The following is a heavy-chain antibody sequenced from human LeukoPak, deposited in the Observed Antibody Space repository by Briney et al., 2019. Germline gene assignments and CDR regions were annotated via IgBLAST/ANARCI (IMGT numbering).Heavy chain of an antibody. J-gene: IGHJ3*02. D-gene: IGHD3-3*01. Sequence: GRSLRLSCAASEFTFSSNAMHWVRQAPGKGLEWVAVISYDGSNKYYADSVKGRFTISRDNSKNTLYLQMNSLRAEDTAVYYCARDRIRFLEWLSPYDAFDIWGQGTMVTVSS. V-gene: IGHV3-30*04. CDR2: ISYDGSNK. CDR1: EFTFSSNA. CDR3: ARDRIRFLEWLSPYDAFDI.